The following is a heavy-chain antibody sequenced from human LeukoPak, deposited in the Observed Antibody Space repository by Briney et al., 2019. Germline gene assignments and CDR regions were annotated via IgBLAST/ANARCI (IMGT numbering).Heavy chain of an antibody. D-gene: IGHD1-26*01. CDR1: GYTFTSYD. Sequence: ASVKVSCKASGYTFTSYDINWVRQATGQGLEWMGWMNPNSGNTGYAQKFQGRVTMTGNTSISAAYMELSSLRSEDTAVYYCAATPSLVGATTLSDAFDIWGQGTMVTVSS. V-gene: IGHV1-8*01. J-gene: IGHJ3*02. CDR2: MNPNSGNT. CDR3: AATPSLVGATTLSDAFDI.